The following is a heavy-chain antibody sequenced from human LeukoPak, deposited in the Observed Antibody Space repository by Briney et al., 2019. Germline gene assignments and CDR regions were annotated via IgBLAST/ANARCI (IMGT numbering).Heavy chain of an antibody. Sequence: GGSLRLSCAASGFTVSSNYMSWVRQAPGKGLEWVSVIYSGGSTYYADSVKGRLTISRDNSKNTLYLQMNSLRAEDTAVYYCARVLPVGYSSGYFFGYWGQGTLVTVSS. J-gene: IGHJ4*02. CDR1: GFTVSSNY. V-gene: IGHV3-66*02. CDR3: ARVLPVGYSSGYFFGY. CDR2: IYSGGST. D-gene: IGHD3-22*01.